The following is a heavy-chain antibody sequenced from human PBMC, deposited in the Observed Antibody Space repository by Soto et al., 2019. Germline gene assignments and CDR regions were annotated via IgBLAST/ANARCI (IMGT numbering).Heavy chain of an antibody. D-gene: IGHD5-12*01. CDR3: ASSIVATINFDY. V-gene: IGHV4-59*01. J-gene: IGHJ4*02. Sequence: SETLSLTCTVSGGYISSYYWSWIRQPPGKGLEWIGYIYYSGSTNYNPSLKSRVTISVDTSKNQFSLKLSSVTAADTAVYYCASSIVATINFDYWGQGTLVTGSS. CDR1: GGYISSYY. CDR2: IYYSGST.